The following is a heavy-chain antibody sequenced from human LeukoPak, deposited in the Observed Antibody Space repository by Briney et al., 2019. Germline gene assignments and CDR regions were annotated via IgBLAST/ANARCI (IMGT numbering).Heavy chain of an antibody. Sequence: GASVKVSCKASGYTFTSYGISWVRQAPGQGLEWMGWISAYNGNTNYAQKLQGRVTMTTDTSTSIAYMELRSLRSDDTAVYYCARDLAHYDFWSGYYRDPHWFDPWGQGTLVTVSS. CDR1: GYTFTSYG. CDR3: ARDLAHYDFWSGYYRDPHWFDP. V-gene: IGHV1-18*01. D-gene: IGHD3-3*01. CDR2: ISAYNGNT. J-gene: IGHJ5*02.